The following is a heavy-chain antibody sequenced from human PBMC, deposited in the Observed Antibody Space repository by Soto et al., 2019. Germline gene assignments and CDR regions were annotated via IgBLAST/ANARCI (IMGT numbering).Heavy chain of an antibody. CDR3: AKGRDIVLMGYASYYFDY. Sequence: GGSLRLSCAASGFTFSSYAMSWVRQAPGKGLEWVSAISGSGGSTYYADSVKGRFTISRDNSKNTLYLQMNSLRAEDTAVYYCAKGRDIVLMGYASYYFDYLLKGTLVTVSS. D-gene: IGHD2-8*01. V-gene: IGHV3-23*01. J-gene: IGHJ4*02. CDR2: ISGSGGST. CDR1: GFTFSSYA.